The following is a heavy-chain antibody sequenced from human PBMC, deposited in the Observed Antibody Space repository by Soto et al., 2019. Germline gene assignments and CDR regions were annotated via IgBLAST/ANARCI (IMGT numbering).Heavy chain of an antibody. D-gene: IGHD3-10*01. Sequence: PGGSLRLSCAASGFTFSSYAMSWVRQAPGKGPEWVSAISGSGGSTYYADSVKGRFTISRDNSKNTLYLQMNSLRAEDTAVYYCAKDHTPDYITMVPAPDYWGQGTLVTVSS. CDR2: ISGSGGST. V-gene: IGHV3-23*01. CDR1: GFTFSSYA. CDR3: AKDHTPDYITMVPAPDY. J-gene: IGHJ4*02.